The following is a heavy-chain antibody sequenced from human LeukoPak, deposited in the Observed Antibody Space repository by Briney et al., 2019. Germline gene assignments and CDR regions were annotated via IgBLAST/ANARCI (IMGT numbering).Heavy chain of an antibody. Sequence: GESLKISCKGSGYSFTTYWIAWVRQMPGKGLECMGRIDPSDSYSDYSPSFQGHVTMTADKSTNTAYLHWTRLNTSDTAIYYCARRPAGVLADTDFLESWGQGTLVTVSS. CDR1: GYSFTTYW. CDR2: IDPSDSYS. CDR3: ARRPAGVLADTDFLES. V-gene: IGHV5-10-1*01. J-gene: IGHJ4*02. D-gene: IGHD3-16*01.